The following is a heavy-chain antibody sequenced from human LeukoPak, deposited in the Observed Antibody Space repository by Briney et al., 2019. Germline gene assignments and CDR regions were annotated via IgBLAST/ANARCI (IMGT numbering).Heavy chain of an antibody. D-gene: IGHD3/OR15-3a*01. CDR2: ISCSSSNI. V-gene: IGHV3-21*01. CDR3: ARDSKIGLLSPIDY. Sequence: PGGSLRLSCAASGFTFSSYSMNWVRQPPGKGLEWVSSISCSSSNIYYADSVKGRFTISSDNAKNSLYLQMNSLRAEDTAVYYCARDSKIGLLSPIDYWGQGTLVTVSS. J-gene: IGHJ4*02. CDR1: GFTFSSYS.